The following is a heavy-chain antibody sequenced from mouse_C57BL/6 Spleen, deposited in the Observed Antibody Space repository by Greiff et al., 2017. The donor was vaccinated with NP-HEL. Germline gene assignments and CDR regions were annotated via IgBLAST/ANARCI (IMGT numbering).Heavy chain of an antibody. Sequence: EVMLMESGGGLVKPGGSLKLSCAASGFTFSSYAMSWVRQTPEKRLEWVATISDGGSYTYYPDNVKGRFTISRDNAKNNLYLQMSHLKSEDTAMYYCARDFPGITTVPGYFDYWGQGTTLTVSS. CDR1: GFTFSSYA. D-gene: IGHD1-1*01. CDR3: ARDFPGITTVPGYFDY. V-gene: IGHV5-4*01. CDR2: ISDGGSYT. J-gene: IGHJ2*01.